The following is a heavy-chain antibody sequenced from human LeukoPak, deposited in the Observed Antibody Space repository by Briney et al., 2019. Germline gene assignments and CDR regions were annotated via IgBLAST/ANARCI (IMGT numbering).Heavy chain of an antibody. CDR3: AKDQVYMDV. CDR2: ISGSGGST. Sequence: GGSLRLSCAASGFTFTTYWMSWVRQAPGKGLEWVSAISGSGGSTYYADSVKGRFTISRDNSKNTLYLQMNSLRAEDTAVYYCAKDQVYMDVWGKGTTVTISS. J-gene: IGHJ6*03. V-gene: IGHV3-23*01. CDR1: GFTFTTYW.